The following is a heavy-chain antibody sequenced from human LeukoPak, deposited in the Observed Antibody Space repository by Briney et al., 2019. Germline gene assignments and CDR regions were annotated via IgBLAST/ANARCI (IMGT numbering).Heavy chain of an antibody. J-gene: IGHJ4*02. V-gene: IGHV3-30*03. Sequence: GRSLRLSCAASGFTFSSYGMHWVRQAPGKGLEWVAVISYDGSNKYYADSVKGRFTISRDNSKNTLYLQMNSLRAEDTAVYYCASVLWFGGIFFDYWGQGTLVTVSS. CDR3: ASVLWFGGIFFDY. CDR1: GFTFSSYG. D-gene: IGHD3-10*01. CDR2: ISYDGSNK.